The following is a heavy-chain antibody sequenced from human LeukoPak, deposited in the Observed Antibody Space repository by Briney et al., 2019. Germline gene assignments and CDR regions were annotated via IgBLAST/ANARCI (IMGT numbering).Heavy chain of an antibody. V-gene: IGHV4-59*02. CDR3: ASRKLGNDY. Sequence: SETLSLTCTVSGGPVSDYYWSWIRQSPGKGLEWIGYIYYTGTSYNPSLKSRVTISADTSKNQFSLNLSSVTAVDTAVYYCASRKLGNDYWGQGTLVTVSS. J-gene: IGHJ4*02. CDR2: IYYTGT. CDR1: GGPVSDYY. D-gene: IGHD7-27*01.